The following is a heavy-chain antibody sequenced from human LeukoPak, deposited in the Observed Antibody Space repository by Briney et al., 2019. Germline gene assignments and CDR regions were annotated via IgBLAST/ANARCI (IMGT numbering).Heavy chain of an antibody. CDR3: AKMSSSSNWFDP. CDR2: IYTSGSS. CDR1: GDSISSYY. J-gene: IGHJ5*02. D-gene: IGHD6-6*01. Sequence: PSETLSLTCTVSGDSISSYYWSWIRQPAGKGLEWIGRIYTSGSSNYNPSLKSRLTISVDRSENQLSLKLTSVTAADTAVYYCAKMSSSSNWFDPWGQGTLVTVSS. V-gene: IGHV4-4*07.